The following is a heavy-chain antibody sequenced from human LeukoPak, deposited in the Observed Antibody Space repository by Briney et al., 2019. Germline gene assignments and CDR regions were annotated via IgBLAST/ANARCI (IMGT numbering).Heavy chain of an antibody. Sequence: GGSLRLSCAASGFTFSDYYMSWIRQAPGKGLEWVSYISSSGSTIYYADSVKGRFTISRDNAKNSLYLQMNSLRAEDTAVYYCARVIRVYAVRYYYYYMDVWGKGTTVTVSS. CDR3: ARVIRVYAVRYYYYYMDV. CDR2: ISSSGSTI. CDR1: GFTFSDYY. J-gene: IGHJ6*03. D-gene: IGHD2-8*01. V-gene: IGHV3-11*01.